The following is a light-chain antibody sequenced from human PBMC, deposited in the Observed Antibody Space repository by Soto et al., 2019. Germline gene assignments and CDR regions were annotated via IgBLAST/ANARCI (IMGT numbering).Light chain of an antibody. J-gene: IGKJ4*01. V-gene: IGKV3-15*01. CDR3: QQYVNWPLP. CDR2: GAS. CDR1: QSVSSN. Sequence: EIVMTQSPATLSVSPGERATLSCRASQSVSSNLAWYQQKPGQAPRLLIYGASTRATGIPARFSGSGSGTEFTLTISSLQSEDFAVYYCQQYVNWPLPFGGGTKGDIK.